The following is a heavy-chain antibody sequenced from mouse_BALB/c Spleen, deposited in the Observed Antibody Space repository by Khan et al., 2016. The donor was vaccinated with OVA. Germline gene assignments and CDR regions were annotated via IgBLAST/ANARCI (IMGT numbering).Heavy chain of an antibody. CDR2: ISSGGHYT. Sequence: EVELVESGGDLVKPGGSLKLSCAASGFTFSSYGMSWVRQTPDKRLEWVATISSGGHYTYFPDSVRGRFTISRDNAKNTLSLERISLKSEETAMYYWSRSITTTKWDYYAMDYWGQGTSVTVSS. CDR3: SRSITTTKWDYYAMDY. V-gene: IGHV5-6*01. J-gene: IGHJ4*01. CDR1: GFTFSSYG. D-gene: IGHD1-1*01.